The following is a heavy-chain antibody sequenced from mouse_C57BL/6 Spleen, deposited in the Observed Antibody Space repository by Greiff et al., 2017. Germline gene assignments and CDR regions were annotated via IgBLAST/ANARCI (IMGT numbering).Heavy chain of an antibody. J-gene: IGHJ4*01. V-gene: IGHV1-7*01. CDR2: INPSSGYT. D-gene: IGHD2-4*01. CDR1: GYTFTSYW. Sequence: VQLQQSGAELAKPGASVKLSCKASGYTFTSYWMHWVKQRPGQGLEWIGYINPSSGYTKYNQKFKDKATLTADKSSSTPYMQLSSLTSEVAAGDYCARSSGYYDPPDYWGQGTSVTVSS. CDR3: ARSSGYYDPPDY.